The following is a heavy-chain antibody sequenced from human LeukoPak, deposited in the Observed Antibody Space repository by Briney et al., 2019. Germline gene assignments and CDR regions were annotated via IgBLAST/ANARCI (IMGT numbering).Heavy chain of an antibody. Sequence: PGGSLRLSCAASGFTLSSYSMNWVRQAPGKGLEWVSFISTSSSYIYYADSVKGRFIISRDNAKNSLYLQMNSLRAEDTAVYYCARSGWELLYYYYYMDVWGKGTTVTVSS. CDR2: ISTSSSYI. CDR3: ARSGWELLYYYYYMDV. CDR1: GFTLSSYS. J-gene: IGHJ6*03. D-gene: IGHD1-26*01. V-gene: IGHV3-21*01.